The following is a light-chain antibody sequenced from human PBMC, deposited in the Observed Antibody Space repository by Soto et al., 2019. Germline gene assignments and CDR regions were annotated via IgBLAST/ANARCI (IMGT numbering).Light chain of an antibody. CDR1: SSDVGGYNY. V-gene: IGLV2-14*01. CDR3: NSYTTTYTLV. Sequence: QSVLTQPSSLSAAPGQSITMSCPGTSSDVGGYNYVSWYQQHPGKAPKLMIFEVSHRPSGVSNRFSASKSGNTAYLTISGLQAEDEADYYCNSYTTTYTLVFGTGTKVTVL. J-gene: IGLJ1*01. CDR2: EVS.